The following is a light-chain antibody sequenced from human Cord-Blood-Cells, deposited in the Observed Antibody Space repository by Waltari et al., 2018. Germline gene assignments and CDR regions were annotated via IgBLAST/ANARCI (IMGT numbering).Light chain of an antibody. CDR1: SSNNVSTT. CDR3: AAWDDSLNGWV. V-gene: IGLV1-44*01. CDR2: SNN. Sequence: QSVPTQPPSASGTPGQSCTISCSGSSSNNVSTTLNWYQQHPGKAPKLLLYSNNQRPSGVPDRFSGSKSGTSASLAISGLQSEDEADYYCAAWDDSLNGWVFGGGTKLTVL. J-gene: IGLJ3*02.